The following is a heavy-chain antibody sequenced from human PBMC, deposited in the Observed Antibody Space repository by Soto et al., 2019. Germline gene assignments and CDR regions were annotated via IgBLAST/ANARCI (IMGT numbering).Heavy chain of an antibody. J-gene: IGHJ4*02. CDR3: AKAVWVTWGRYVFDS. D-gene: IGHD7-27*01. V-gene: IGHV3-23*01. CDR2: IFASGGST. CDR1: GFAFSSYA. Sequence: EVHLLESGGDLLQPGGSLRLSCAASGFAFSSYAMGWVRQAPGKGLEWVSGIFASGGSTYYADSVMGRFTISRDNSKNTLYLQMNSLRPEDTSVYYCAKAVWVTWGRYVFDSWGQGTLVSVSS.